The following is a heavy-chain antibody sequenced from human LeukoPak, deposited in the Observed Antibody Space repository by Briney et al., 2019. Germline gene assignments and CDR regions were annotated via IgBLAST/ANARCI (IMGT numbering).Heavy chain of an antibody. CDR2: IIPILGIA. Sequence: SVKVSCKASGGTFSSYAISWVRQASGQGLEWMGRIIPILGIANYAQKFQGRVTITADKSTSTAYMELSSLRSEDTAVYYCARDQWQQPFDYWGQGTLVTVSS. V-gene: IGHV1-69*04. J-gene: IGHJ4*02. CDR1: GGTFSSYA. D-gene: IGHD6-13*01. CDR3: ARDQWQQPFDY.